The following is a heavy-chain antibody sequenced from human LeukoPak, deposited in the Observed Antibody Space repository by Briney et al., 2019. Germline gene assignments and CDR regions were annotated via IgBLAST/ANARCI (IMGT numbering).Heavy chain of an antibody. CDR3: ARDNQPATMIVVVNPPDY. D-gene: IGHD3-22*01. CDR1: GYTFTGYY. J-gene: IGHJ4*02. Sequence: ASVKVSCKASGYTFTGYYMHWVRQAPGQGLEWMGIINPSGGSTSYAQKFQGRVTMTRDTSTSTVYMELSSLRSEDTAVYYCARDNQPATMIVVVNPPDYWGQGTLVTVSS. V-gene: IGHV1-46*01. CDR2: INPSGGST.